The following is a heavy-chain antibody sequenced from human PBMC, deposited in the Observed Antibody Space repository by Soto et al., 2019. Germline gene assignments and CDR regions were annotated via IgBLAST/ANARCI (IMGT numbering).Heavy chain of an antibody. V-gene: IGHV4-34*01. Sequence: QVQLQQWGAGLVKSSETLSLTGAVYGGSLNDNHWSWIRQPPGKGVEWIGEVFHTGFTNYNPSLRSRVTISVDTSKNQFSLKLSSVTAADTAVYFCAKGGRLRSPFGFWGQGTLVSVSS. J-gene: IGHJ4*02. CDR1: GGSLNDNH. D-gene: IGHD4-17*01. CDR2: VFHTGFT. CDR3: AKGGRLRSPFGF.